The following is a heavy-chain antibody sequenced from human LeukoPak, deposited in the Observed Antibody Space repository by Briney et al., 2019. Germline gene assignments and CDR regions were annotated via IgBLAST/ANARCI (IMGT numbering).Heavy chain of an antibody. CDR3: ARHAQIVAATGSFDF. D-gene: IGHD1-26*01. CDR2: IYYTGTT. V-gene: IGHV4-59*08. CDR1: GGSISSYY. Sequence: SETLFLTCTVSGGSISSYYWRWIRQPPGKGLEWIGYIYYTGTTKYNPSLNSRVTISVDTSKNQLSLRLNSVTAADTAVYYCARHAQIVAATGSFDFWGQGTLVTVSS. J-gene: IGHJ4*02.